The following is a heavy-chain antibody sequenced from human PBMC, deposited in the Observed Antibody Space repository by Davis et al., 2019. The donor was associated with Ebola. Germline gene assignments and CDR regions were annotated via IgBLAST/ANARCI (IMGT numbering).Heavy chain of an antibody. V-gene: IGHV3-43*02. CDR3: AKVSRVKYDYYGMDV. D-gene: IGHD4-11*01. Sequence: GESLKISCAASGFTFDDYAMHWVRQAPGKGLEWVSLISGDGSRTYYADSVKGRFTISRDNSKNSLHLQMNSLRTEDTALYYCAKVSRVKYDYYGMDVWGQGTTVTVSS. J-gene: IGHJ6*02. CDR2: ISGDGSRT. CDR1: GFTFDDYA.